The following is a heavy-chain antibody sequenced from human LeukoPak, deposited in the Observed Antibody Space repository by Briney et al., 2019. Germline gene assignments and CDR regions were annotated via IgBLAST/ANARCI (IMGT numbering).Heavy chain of an antibody. V-gene: IGHV3-30-3*01. J-gene: IGHJ5*02. CDR3: ARASIAVAGTSWFDP. CDR1: GFTFSSYA. CDR2: ISYDGSNK. D-gene: IGHD6-19*01. Sequence: GGSLRLSCAASGFTFSSYAMHWVRQAPGKGLEWAAVISYDGSNKYYADSVKGRFTISRDNSKNTLYLQMNSLRAEDTAVYYCARASIAVAGTSWFDPWGQGTLVTVSS.